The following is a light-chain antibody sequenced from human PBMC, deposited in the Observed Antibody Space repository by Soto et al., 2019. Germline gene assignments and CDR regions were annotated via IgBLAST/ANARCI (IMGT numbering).Light chain of an antibody. Sequence: DIVMTQSPLSLPVTPGEPASISCRSSQSLLHSNGYNYLDWYLQKPGQSPQLLIYLGSNRASGVPDRFSGSGSGTDCTLKISRVEAEDVGVYYCMQALQSPRTFGQGTKLESK. CDR2: LGS. CDR3: MQALQSPRT. V-gene: IGKV2-28*01. J-gene: IGKJ2*01. CDR1: QSLLHSNGYNY.